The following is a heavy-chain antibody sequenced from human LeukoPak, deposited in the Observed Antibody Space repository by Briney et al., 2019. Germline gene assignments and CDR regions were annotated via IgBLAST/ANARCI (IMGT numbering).Heavy chain of an antibody. V-gene: IGHV3-30*18. J-gene: IGHJ4*02. Sequence: GGSLRLSCAASGFTFSSYSMNWVRQAPGKGLEWVAVISYGGSNKYYADSVKGRFTISRDNSKNTLYLQMNSLRAEDTAVYYCAKADTAMAPPDYWGQGTLVTVSS. CDR1: GFTFSSYS. CDR3: AKADTAMAPPDY. D-gene: IGHD5-18*01. CDR2: ISYGGSNK.